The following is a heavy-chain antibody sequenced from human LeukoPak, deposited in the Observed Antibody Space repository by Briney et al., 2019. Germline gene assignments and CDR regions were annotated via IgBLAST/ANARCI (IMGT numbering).Heavy chain of an antibody. J-gene: IGHJ4*02. Sequence: SQTLSLTCTVSGGSISSGGYYWSWIRQPPGKGLEWIGYIYHSGSTYYNPSLKSRVTISVDRSKNQFSLKLSSVTAADTAVYYCARVGAAAGYIFDYWGQGTLVTVSS. V-gene: IGHV4-30-2*01. CDR1: GGSISSGGYY. CDR2: IYHSGST. D-gene: IGHD6-13*01. CDR3: ARVGAAAGYIFDY.